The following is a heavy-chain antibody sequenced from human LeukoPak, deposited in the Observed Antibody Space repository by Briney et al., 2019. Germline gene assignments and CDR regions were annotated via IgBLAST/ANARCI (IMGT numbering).Heavy chain of an antibody. J-gene: IGHJ5*02. CDR1: GGSFSGYY. CDR2: INHSGST. V-gene: IGHV4-34*01. CDR3: ARQARTGHWFDP. Sequence: SETLSLTCAVYGGSFSGYYWSWIRQPPGKGLEWIGEINHSGSTNYNPSLKSRVTISVDTSKNQFSLKLSSVTAADTAVYYCARQARTGHWFDPWGQGTLVTVSS. D-gene: IGHD1-14*01.